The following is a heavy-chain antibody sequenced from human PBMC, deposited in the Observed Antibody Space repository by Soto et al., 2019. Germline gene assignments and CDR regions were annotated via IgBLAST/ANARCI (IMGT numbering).Heavy chain of an antibody. CDR2: INHSGST. CDR1: GGSFSGYY. D-gene: IGHD3-22*01. CDR3: ARLGPSYDSSGYLIQIDAFDI. Sequence: QVQLQQWGAGLLKPSETLSLTCAVYGGSFSGYYWSWIRQPPGKGLEWIGEINHSGSTNYNPSLKSRVTISVDTSKNQFSLKLSSVTAADTAVYYCARLGPSYDSSGYLIQIDAFDIWGQGTMVTVSS. V-gene: IGHV4-34*01. J-gene: IGHJ3*02.